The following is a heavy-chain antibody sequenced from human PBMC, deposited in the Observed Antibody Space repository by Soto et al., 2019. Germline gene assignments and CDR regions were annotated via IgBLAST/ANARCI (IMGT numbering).Heavy chain of an antibody. D-gene: IGHD6-6*01. CDR3: TRDILEYSSSSDYFDY. J-gene: IGHJ4*02. V-gene: IGHV3-49*03. CDR2: IRSKAYGGTT. CDR1: GFTFGDYA. Sequence: PVGSLRLSCTASGFTFGDYAMSWFRQAPGKGLEWVGFIRSKAYGGTTEYAASVKGRFTISRDDSKSIAYLQMNSLKTEDTAVYYCTRDILEYSSSSDYFDYWGQGTLVTVSS.